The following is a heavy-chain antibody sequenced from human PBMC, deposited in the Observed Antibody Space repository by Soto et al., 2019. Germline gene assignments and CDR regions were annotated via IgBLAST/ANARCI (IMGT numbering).Heavy chain of an antibody. V-gene: IGHV4-59*08. D-gene: IGHD3-9*01. CDR1: GGSISSYY. Sequence: QVQLQESGPGLVKPSETLSLTCTVSGGSISSYYWSWIRQPPGKGLEWIGYIYYSGSTNYNPSLKSRVTTSVDTSKNQFSLKLSSVTAADTAVYYCARHSTGYRETDFDYWGQGTLVTVSS. CDR3: ARHSTGYRETDFDY. CDR2: IYYSGST. J-gene: IGHJ4*02.